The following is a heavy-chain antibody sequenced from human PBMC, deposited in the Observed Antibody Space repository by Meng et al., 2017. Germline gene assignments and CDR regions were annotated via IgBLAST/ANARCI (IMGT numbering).Heavy chain of an antibody. D-gene: IGHD6-13*01. Sequence: QVQLVPSGAEVKKPGSSVKVPCKASGGTFSSYAISWVRQAPGQGLEWMGGIIPIFGTANYAQKFQGRVTITADESTSTAYMELSSLRSEDTAVYYCARDSDSSSWYDYFGYWGQGTLVTVSS. CDR3: ARDSDSSSWYDYFGY. V-gene: IGHV1-69*01. J-gene: IGHJ4*02. CDR1: GGTFSSYA. CDR2: IIPIFGTA.